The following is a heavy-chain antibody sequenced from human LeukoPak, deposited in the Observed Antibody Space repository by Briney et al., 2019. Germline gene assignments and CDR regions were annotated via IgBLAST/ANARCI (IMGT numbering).Heavy chain of an antibody. J-gene: IGHJ4*02. CDR3: ARDRITMVRGVSRLYYFDY. D-gene: IGHD3-10*01. CDR1: GDSMNGGDYY. CDR2: IYYSGST. V-gene: IGHV4-30-4*01. Sequence: SETLSLTCTVSGDSMNGGDYYWSWIRQPPGKGLEWIGYIYYSGSTYYNPSLKSRVTISVDTSKNQFSLKLSSVTAADTAVYYCARDRITMVRGVSRLYYFDYWGQGTLVTVSS.